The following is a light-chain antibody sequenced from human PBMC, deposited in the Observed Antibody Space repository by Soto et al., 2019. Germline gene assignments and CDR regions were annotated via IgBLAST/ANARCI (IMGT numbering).Light chain of an antibody. CDR1: SSDVGGYNY. V-gene: IGLV2-8*01. CDR2: DVS. Sequence: QSALTQPPSASGSPGQSVTISCTGTSSDVGGYNYVSWYQQHPGKAPKLMMFDVSKRPSGVPDRFSGSKFGNTASLTVSGLQAEDEDDYYCASYGGNNNVVFGGGTKVTVL. CDR3: ASYGGNNNVV. J-gene: IGLJ2*01.